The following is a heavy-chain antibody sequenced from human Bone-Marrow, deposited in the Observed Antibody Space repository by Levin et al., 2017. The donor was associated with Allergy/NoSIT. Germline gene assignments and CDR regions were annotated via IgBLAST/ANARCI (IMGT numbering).Heavy chain of an antibody. CDR1: GFTVSSNY. J-gene: IGHJ6*02. CDR3: ARLHYDFWSGLSPYYYYYGMDV. Sequence: GESLKISCAASGFTVSSNYMSWVRQAPGKGLEWVSVIYSGGSTYYADSVKGRFTISRDNSKNTLYLQMNSLRAEDTAVYYCARLHYDFWSGLSPYYYYYGMDVWGQGTTVTVSS. CDR2: IYSGGST. V-gene: IGHV3-53*01. D-gene: IGHD3-3*01.